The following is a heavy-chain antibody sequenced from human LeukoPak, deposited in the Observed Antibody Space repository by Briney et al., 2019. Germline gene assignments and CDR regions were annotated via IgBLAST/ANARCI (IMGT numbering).Heavy chain of an antibody. Sequence: GASVTVSCKASGDTLTGHHIHWVRQAPGQGVEWMGWMNANTGDTNYEQKFQGRVAMTRDTSINTAYMELSSLRSDDTAVYYCATAAYYHISGGLDYWGQGTLVTVSS. V-gene: IGHV1-2*02. D-gene: IGHD3-22*01. CDR1: GDTLTGHH. CDR3: ATAAYYHISGGLDY. J-gene: IGHJ4*02. CDR2: MNANTGDT.